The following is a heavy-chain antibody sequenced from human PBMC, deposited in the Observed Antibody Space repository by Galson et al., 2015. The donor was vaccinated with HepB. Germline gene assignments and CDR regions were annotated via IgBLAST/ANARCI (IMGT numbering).Heavy chain of an antibody. CDR2: INPDRGGT. V-gene: IGHV1-2*02. CDR1: GYTFTNYF. D-gene: IGHD2-2*01. Sequence: SVKVSCKASGYTFTNYFVHWVRQAPGQGLEWMGWINPDRGGTNYAQKFQGRVIMTGDTSITTAYMELTRLTSDDTAVYYCARDDDRRLSSRADYWGQGTLVTVSA. CDR3: ARDDDRRLSSRADY. J-gene: IGHJ4*02.